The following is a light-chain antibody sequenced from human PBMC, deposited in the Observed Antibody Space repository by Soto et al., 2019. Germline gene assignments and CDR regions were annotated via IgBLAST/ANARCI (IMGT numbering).Light chain of an antibody. V-gene: IGLV2-14*01. Sequence: QSALTQPASVAGSPGKSITISCTGTSSDVGCSNYVSWYQQHPGKAPKLMIYEVSNRPSGVSNRCSGSKSGNTASLTISGLQAEDEADYYCSSYTSSSILVFGGGTKLT. CDR2: EVS. CDR1: SSDVGCSNY. J-gene: IGLJ2*01. CDR3: SSYTSSSILV.